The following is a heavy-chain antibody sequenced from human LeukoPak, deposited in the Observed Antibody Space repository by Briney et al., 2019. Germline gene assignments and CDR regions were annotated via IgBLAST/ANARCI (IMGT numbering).Heavy chain of an antibody. V-gene: IGHV4-4*09. J-gene: IGHJ4*02. CDR2: IYTSGST. CDR3: ARHDSGYDSPDY. Sequence: SETLSLTCTVSGGSISSYYWSWSRQPPGQGLEGNGYIYTSGSTNYNPSLKSRVTISVDTSKNQFSLKLSSVTAADTAVYYCARHDSGYDSPDYWGQGTLVTVSS. CDR1: GGSISSYY. D-gene: IGHD5-12*01.